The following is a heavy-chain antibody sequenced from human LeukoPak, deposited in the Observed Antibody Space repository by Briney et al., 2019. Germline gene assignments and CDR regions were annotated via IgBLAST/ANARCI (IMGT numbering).Heavy chain of an antibody. CDR1: GGSISSYY. CDR2: IYYSGST. CDR3: ARGTYSSGWTGGYYFDY. J-gene: IGHJ4*02. D-gene: IGHD6-19*01. V-gene: IGHV4-59*01. Sequence: PSETLSLICTVSGGSISSYYWSWIRQPPGKGLEWIGYIYYSGSTNYNPSLKSRVTISVDTSKNQFSLKLSSVTAADTAVYYCARGTYSSGWTGGYYFDYWGQGTLVTVSS.